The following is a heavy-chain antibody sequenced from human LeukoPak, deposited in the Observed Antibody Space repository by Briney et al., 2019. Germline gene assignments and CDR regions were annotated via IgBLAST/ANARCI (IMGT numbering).Heavy chain of an antibody. V-gene: IGHV1-69*05. CDR3: ASVPYYSTNYYYYYMDV. CDR1: GGTFSSYA. D-gene: IGHD4-11*01. Sequence: SVKVSCRASGGTFSSYAISWVRQAPGQGLEWMGGIIPIFGTANYAQKFQGRVTITTDESTSTAYMELSSLRSEDTAVYYCASVPYYSTNYYYYYMDVWGKGTTVTVSS. J-gene: IGHJ6*03. CDR2: IIPIFGTA.